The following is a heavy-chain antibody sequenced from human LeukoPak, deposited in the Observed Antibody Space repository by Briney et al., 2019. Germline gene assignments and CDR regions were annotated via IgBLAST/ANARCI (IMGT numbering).Heavy chain of an antibody. CDR3: ARGPKIKGGIDY. V-gene: IGHV1-8*03. CDR1: GYTFTSYD. D-gene: IGHD1-1*01. CDR2: MNPNSGNT. J-gene: IGHJ4*02. Sequence: ASVKVSCKASGYTFTSYDINWVRQATGQGLEWMGWMNPNSGNTGYAQKFQGRVTITRNTSISTAYMELSSLRSEDTAVYYCARGPKIKGGIDYWGQGTLVTVSS.